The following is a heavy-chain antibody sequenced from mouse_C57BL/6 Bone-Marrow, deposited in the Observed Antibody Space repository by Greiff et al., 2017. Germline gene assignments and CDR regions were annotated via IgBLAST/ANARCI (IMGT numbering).Heavy chain of an antibody. Sequence: QVQLQQPGAELVMPGASVKLSCKASGYTFTSYWMHWVKQRPGQGLEWIGEIDPSDSYTNYNQKFKGKSTLTVDKSSSTAYMQLSSLTSEASAVYDCALSLITTVVAREVLYAMDYWGQGTSVTVSS. CDR1: GYTFTSYW. J-gene: IGHJ4*01. CDR2: IDPSDSYT. V-gene: IGHV1-69*01. D-gene: IGHD1-1*01. CDR3: ALSLITTVVAREVLYAMDY.